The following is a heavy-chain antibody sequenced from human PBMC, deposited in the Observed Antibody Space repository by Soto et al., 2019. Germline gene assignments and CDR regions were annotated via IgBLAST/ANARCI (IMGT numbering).Heavy chain of an antibody. CDR2: IYSGGST. Sequence: GGSLRLSCAASGFTVSSNYMSWFRQAPGKGLEWVSVIYSGGSTYYADSVKGRFTISRDNSKNTLYLQMNSLRAEDTAVYYCAREVGTMVRGVTYGMDVWGQGTTVTVSS. D-gene: IGHD3-10*01. V-gene: IGHV3-53*01. J-gene: IGHJ6*02. CDR3: AREVGTMVRGVTYGMDV. CDR1: GFTVSSNY.